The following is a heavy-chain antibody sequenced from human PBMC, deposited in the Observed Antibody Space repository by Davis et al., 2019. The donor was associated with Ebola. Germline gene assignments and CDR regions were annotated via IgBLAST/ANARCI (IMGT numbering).Heavy chain of an antibody. CDR1: GGSFSGYY. CDR3: ARGNFQAY. V-gene: IGHV4-34*01. CDR2: IYHSGST. Sequence: MPGGSLRLSCAVYGGSFSGYYWSWIRQPPGKGLEWIGEIYHSGSTNYNPSLKSRVTISVDKSKNQFSLKLSSVTAADTAVYYCARGNFQAYWGQGTLVTVSS. J-gene: IGHJ4*02.